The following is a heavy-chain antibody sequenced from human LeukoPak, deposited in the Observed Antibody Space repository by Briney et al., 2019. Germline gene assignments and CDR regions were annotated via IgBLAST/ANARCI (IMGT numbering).Heavy chain of an antibody. CDR3: ARDGADNSGYYFGSL. V-gene: IGHV3-53*01. J-gene: IGHJ3*01. D-gene: IGHD3-22*01. CDR1: GFTVRSSY. Sequence: PGGSLRLSCAPSGFTVRSSYMSWVRQAPGKGLEWVSVIYSGGSPDYADSAKGRFTISSDNSKNTLYLQMNSLRVEDTAVYYCARDGADNSGYYFGSLWGQGTMVTVSS. CDR2: IYSGGSP.